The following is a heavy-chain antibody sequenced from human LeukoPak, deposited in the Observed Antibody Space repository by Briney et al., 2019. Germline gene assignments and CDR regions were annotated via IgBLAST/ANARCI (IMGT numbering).Heavy chain of an antibody. CDR2: ISSSSSTI. Sequence: PGGSLRLSCAASGFTFSSYSMNWVRQAPGKGLEWVSYISSSSSTIYYADSVKGRFTISRDNAKNSLYLQMNSLRDEDTAVYYCAREPRSFGELIFDYWGQGTLVAVSS. J-gene: IGHJ4*02. V-gene: IGHV3-48*02. D-gene: IGHD3-10*01. CDR3: AREPRSFGELIFDY. CDR1: GFTFSSYS.